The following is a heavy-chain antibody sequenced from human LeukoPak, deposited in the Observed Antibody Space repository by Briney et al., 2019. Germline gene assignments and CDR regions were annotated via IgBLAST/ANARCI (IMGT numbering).Heavy chain of an antibody. J-gene: IGHJ4*02. V-gene: IGHV3-74*01. Sequence: GGSLRLSCAASGFTFSNYWMNWVRQAPGKGLVCVSHIHSDGSGASYADSVKGRFTISRDNTKNTLYLQMNSLRADDTAVYYCARAAYNSGPDYWGQGTLVTVSS. CDR1: GFTFSNYW. CDR2: IHSDGSGA. CDR3: ARAAYNSGPDY. D-gene: IGHD6-19*01.